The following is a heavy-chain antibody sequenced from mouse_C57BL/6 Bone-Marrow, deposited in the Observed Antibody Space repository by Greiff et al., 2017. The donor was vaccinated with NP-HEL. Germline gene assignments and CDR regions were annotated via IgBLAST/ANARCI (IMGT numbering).Heavy chain of an antibody. J-gene: IGHJ4*01. Sequence: EVQRVESEGGLVQPGSSMKLSCTASGFTFSDYYMAWVRQVPEKGLEWVANINYDGSSTYYLDSLKSRFIISRDNAKNILYLQMSSLKSEDTATYYCAREAYMISYAMDYWGQGTSVTVSS. CDR3: AREAYMISYAMDY. D-gene: IGHD2-4*01. CDR1: GFTFSDYY. CDR2: INYDGSST. V-gene: IGHV5-16*01.